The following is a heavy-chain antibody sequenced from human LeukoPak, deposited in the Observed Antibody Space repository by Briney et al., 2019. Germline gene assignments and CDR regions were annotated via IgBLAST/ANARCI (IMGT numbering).Heavy chain of an antibody. V-gene: IGHV3-74*01. CDR1: GFTFSSYW. Sequence: PGGSLRLSCAASGFTFSSYWTHWVRQAPGKGLVWVSRINSDGSSTSYADSVKGRFTISRDNAKNTLYLQMNSLRAEDTAVYYCARGIHDYGDYGGDYWGQGTLVTVSS. CDR3: ARGIHDYGDYGGDY. J-gene: IGHJ4*02. D-gene: IGHD4-17*01. CDR2: INSDGSST.